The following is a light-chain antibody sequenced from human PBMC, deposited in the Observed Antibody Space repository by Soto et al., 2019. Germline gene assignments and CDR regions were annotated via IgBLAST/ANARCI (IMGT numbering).Light chain of an antibody. CDR3: PLVGGSRK. Sequence: IGLTQSPGTLSLSPGDSTPLSCRASQSVSNNYLAWYQQKPGQAPRLLIYGASSRATGIPDRFSGSGSGTDFNLTISRVFFEDFAVYCGPLVGGSRKFGQGFKV. CDR2: GAS. V-gene: IGKV3-20*01. CDR1: QSVSNNY. J-gene: IGKJ1*01.